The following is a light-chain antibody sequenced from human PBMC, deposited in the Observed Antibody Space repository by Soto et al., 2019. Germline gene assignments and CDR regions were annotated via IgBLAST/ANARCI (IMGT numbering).Light chain of an antibody. CDR1: SSDVGGYNY. CDR3: GSYTSSKGVV. V-gene: IGLV2-14*01. CDR2: EVS. J-gene: IGLJ2*01. Sequence: QPVLTQPASVSGSPGQSITISCTGTSSDVGGYNYVSWYQEDPGKAPKLMIYEVSNRPSGVSNRFTGSKSGNTASLTISGLQAEDEADYYCGSYTSSKGVVFGGGTKLTVL.